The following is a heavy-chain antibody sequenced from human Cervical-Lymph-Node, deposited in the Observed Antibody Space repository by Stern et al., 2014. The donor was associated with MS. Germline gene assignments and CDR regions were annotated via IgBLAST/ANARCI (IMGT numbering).Heavy chain of an antibody. CDR2: IWYDGSNK. CDR3: ARDRWYYDSSGILDY. CDR1: GFTFSSYG. J-gene: IGHJ4*02. D-gene: IGHD3-22*01. V-gene: IGHV3-33*01. Sequence: VQLVESGGGVVQPGRSLRLSCAASGFTFSSYGMHWVRQAPGKGLAWVAVIWYDGSNKYYADSVNGRFTISRDNSKNTLYLQMNSLRAEDTAVYYCARDRWYYDSSGILDYWGQGTLVTVSS.